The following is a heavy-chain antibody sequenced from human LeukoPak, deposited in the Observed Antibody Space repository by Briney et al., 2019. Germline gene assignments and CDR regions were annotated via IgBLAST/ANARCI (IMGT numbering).Heavy chain of an antibody. J-gene: IGHJ4*02. V-gene: IGHV1-18*04. CDR1: GYIFTDYY. Sequence: GASVKISCKASGYIFTDYYMHWVRQAPGQGLEWMGWISAYDGNTNYAQKLQGRVTMTTDTSTSTAYMELRSLRSDDTAVYYCARVGGSIWFGELLFSQGDYWGQGTLVTVSS. D-gene: IGHD3-10*01. CDR3: ARVGGSIWFGELLFSQGDY. CDR2: ISAYDGNT.